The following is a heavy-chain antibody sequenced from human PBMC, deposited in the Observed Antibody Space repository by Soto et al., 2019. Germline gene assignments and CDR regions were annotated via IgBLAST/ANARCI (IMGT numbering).Heavy chain of an antibody. D-gene: IGHD6-13*01. CDR1: GGSFSGYY. J-gene: IGHJ4*02. Sequence: QVQLQQWGAGLLKPSETLSLTCAVSGGSFSGYYWSWIRQPPGKGLEWIGEMNHSESTNYNASLKSLVTISVDTSKNQFSLKLSSVTASDTAVYYCARAPSDSRYDYGGQGTLVTVSS. CDR3: ARAPSDSRYDY. V-gene: IGHV4-34*01. CDR2: MNHSEST.